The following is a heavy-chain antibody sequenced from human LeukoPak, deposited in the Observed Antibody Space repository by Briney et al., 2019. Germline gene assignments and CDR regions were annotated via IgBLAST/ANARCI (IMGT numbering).Heavy chain of an antibody. CDR1: GFTVSSNY. Sequence: AGGSLRLSCAASGFTVSSNYMSWVRQAPGKGLEWVSVIYSGGSTYYADSVKGRFTISRDNSKNTLYLQMNSLRAEDTAVYYCARILVGIAVAGIGAFDIWGQGTMVTVSS. V-gene: IGHV3-66*01. CDR2: IYSGGST. CDR3: ARILVGIAVAGIGAFDI. D-gene: IGHD6-19*01. J-gene: IGHJ3*02.